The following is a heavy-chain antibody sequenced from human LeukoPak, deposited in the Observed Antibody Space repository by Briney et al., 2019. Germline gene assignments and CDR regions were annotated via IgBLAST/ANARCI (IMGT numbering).Heavy chain of an antibody. CDR2: IYYSGST. Sequence: SETLSLTCTVSGGSISSGGYYWSWIRQHPGKGLEWIGYIYYSGSTYYNPSLKSRVTISVDTSKNLFSLKLSSVTAADTAVYYCARYTETTVTPRGENWFDPWGQGTLVTVSS. V-gene: IGHV4-31*03. CDR3: ARYTETTVTPRGENWFDP. J-gene: IGHJ5*02. D-gene: IGHD4-11*01. CDR1: GGSISSGGYY.